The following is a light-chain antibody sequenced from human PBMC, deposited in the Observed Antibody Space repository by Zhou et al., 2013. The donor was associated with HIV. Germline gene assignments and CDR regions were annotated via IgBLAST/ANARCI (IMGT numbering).Light chain of an antibody. V-gene: IGKV1-5*01. Sequence: DIQMTQSPSTLSASVGDRVTITCRANQTISTWLAWYQLKPGKAPKLLIYAASSLQSGVPSTFSGSRSGTEFTLTISSLQPDECATYFCQQYNTYPITFGQGTRLEI. CDR2: AAS. J-gene: IGKJ5*01. CDR3: QQYNTYPIT. CDR1: QTISTW.